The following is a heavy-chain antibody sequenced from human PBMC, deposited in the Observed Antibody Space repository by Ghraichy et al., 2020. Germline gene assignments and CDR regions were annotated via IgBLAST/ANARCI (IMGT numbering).Heavy chain of an antibody. CDR3: ARGVGYSRY. V-gene: IGHV4-59*01. J-gene: IGHJ4*02. CDR1: GGSISSYY. CDR2: IYYSGST. Sequence: SQTLSLTCTVSGGSISSYYWSWIRQPPGKGLEWIGYIYYSGSTNYNPSLKSRVTISVDTSKNQFSLKLSSVTAVDTAVYYCARGVGYSRYWGQGTLVTVSS. D-gene: IGHD5-12*01.